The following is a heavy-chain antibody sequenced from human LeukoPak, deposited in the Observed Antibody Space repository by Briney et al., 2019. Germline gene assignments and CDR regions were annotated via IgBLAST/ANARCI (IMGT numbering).Heavy chain of an antibody. CDR3: AKGSYYDSSGSFHFDY. CDR1: GFTFSSYA. V-gene: IGHV3-23*01. Sequence: GGSLRLSCAASGFTFSSYAMSWVRQAPGQGLEWVSGISGSGDNTYYADSVKGRFTISRDNSKNTLYVQVNSLGTEDTAAYYCAKGSYYDSSGSFHFDYWGQGTLVTVSS. D-gene: IGHD3-22*01. CDR2: ISGSGDNT. J-gene: IGHJ4*02.